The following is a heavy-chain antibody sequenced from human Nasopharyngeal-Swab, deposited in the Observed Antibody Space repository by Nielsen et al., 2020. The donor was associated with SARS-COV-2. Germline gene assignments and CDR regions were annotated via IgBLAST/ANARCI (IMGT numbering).Heavy chain of an antibody. CDR1: GFTFSGYA. CDR3: TKGRADYSNPSFDN. J-gene: IGHJ4*02. CDR2: ISGSSSSI. V-gene: IGHV3-21*04. D-gene: IGHD4-11*01. Sequence: SCAASGFTFSGYAMHWVRQAPGKGLEWVSSISGSSSSIYYTDSVKGRFTISRDNARNSLYLQMNSLRTEDTAFYYCTKGRADYSNPSFDNWGQGTLVTVSS.